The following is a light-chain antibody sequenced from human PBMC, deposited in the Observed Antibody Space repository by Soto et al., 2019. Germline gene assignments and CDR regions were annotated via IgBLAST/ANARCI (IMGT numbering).Light chain of an antibody. J-gene: IGLJ2*01. V-gene: IGLV1-40*01. Sequence: QSVLTQPPSVSGAPGQRVTISCTGSSSNIGAGYDVHWYQQLPGTAPKLLIYHNSNRPSGVPDRFSGSKSGTSASLAITGLQAEDEADYYCCSYAGSSTFGVVFGGGTKLTVL. CDR2: HNS. CDR1: SSNIGAGYD. CDR3: CSYAGSSTFGVV.